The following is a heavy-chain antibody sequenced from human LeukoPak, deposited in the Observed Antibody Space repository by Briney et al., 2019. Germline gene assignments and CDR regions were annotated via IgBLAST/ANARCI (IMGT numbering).Heavy chain of an antibody. J-gene: IGHJ4*02. CDR3: VRVSYYDSLDY. Sequence: ASVKVSCKASGYTFTGYYMHWVRQAPGQGLEWMGRINPNSGGTNYAQKFQGRVTMTRDTSISTAYMELSRLRSDDTAVYYCVRVSYYDSLDYWGQGTLVTVSS. CDR2: INPNSGGT. D-gene: IGHD3-22*01. V-gene: IGHV1-2*06. CDR1: GYTFTGYY.